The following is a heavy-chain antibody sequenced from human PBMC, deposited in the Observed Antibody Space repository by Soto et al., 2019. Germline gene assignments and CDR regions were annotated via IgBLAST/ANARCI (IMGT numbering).Heavy chain of an antibody. Sequence: QVQLVESGGGVVQPGRSLRLSCAASGFTFSSYAMHWVRQAPGKGLEWVAVISYDGSNKYYADSVKGRFTISRDNSKNTLYLQMNSLRAEDTAVYYCARDAGRGYSGYEGGWTDYWGQGTLVTVSS. D-gene: IGHD5-12*01. J-gene: IGHJ4*02. V-gene: IGHV3-30-3*01. CDR1: GFTFSSYA. CDR2: ISYDGSNK. CDR3: ARDAGRGYSGYEGGWTDY.